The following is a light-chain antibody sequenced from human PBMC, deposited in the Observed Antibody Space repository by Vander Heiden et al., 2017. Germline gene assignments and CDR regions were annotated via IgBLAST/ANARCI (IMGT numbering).Light chain of an antibody. CDR3: YSTDSSASGV. CDR1: ALPKKY. Sequence: SYELTHPPSVSVSPGQTARITCSVDALPKKYAYWYQQKSGQDPVLVIYEDSKRPSGIPERFSGSCSGTIATLPISGAQVENEADDYCYSTDSSASGVFGGGTKLTVL. V-gene: IGLV3-10*01. J-gene: IGLJ2*01. CDR2: EDS.